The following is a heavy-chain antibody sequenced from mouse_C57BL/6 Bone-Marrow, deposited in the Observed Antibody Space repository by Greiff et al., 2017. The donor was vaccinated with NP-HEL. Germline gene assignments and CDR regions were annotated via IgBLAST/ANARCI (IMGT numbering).Heavy chain of an antibody. CDR2: INPNNGGT. J-gene: IGHJ3*01. CDR1: GYTFPDYT. V-gene: IGHV1-18*01. CDR3: ARDDYDGGRFDY. Sequence: EVQLQQSGPELVKPGASVKIPCKASGYTFPDYTIDWVKQSHGKSLEWIGDINPNNGGTIYNQKFKGKATLTVDKSSSTAYMELRSLTSEDTAVYYCARDDYDGGRFDYWGQGTLVTVSA. D-gene: IGHD2-4*01.